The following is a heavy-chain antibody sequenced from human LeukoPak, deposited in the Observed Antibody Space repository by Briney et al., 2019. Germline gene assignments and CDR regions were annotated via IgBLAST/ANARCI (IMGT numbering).Heavy chain of an antibody. CDR1: GFTFSTFA. CDR3: ARAKPKNMVRGLIMRRESRYYFDY. D-gene: IGHD3-10*01. CDR2: IYSGGST. V-gene: IGHV3-53*01. J-gene: IGHJ4*02. Sequence: GGSLRLSCAASGFTFSTFAMIWVRQPPGKGLEWVSVIYSGGSTYYADSVKGRFTISRDNSKSTLYIQMNSLRAENTAVYYCARAKPKNMVRGLIMRRESRYYFDYWGQGTLVTVSS.